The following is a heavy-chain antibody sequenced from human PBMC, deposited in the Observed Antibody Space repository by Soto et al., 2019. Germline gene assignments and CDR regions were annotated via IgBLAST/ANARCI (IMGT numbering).Heavy chain of an antibody. CDR3: ARAFPYPTDGGTFDY. Sequence: EVQLVESGGGLVQPGGSLRLSCAASGFTFSSYEMNWVRQAPGKGLEWVSYISSSGSTIYYADSVKGRFTISRDNAKNSLYLQMNSLRDEDTAVYYCARAFPYPTDGGTFDYWGQGTLVTVSS. D-gene: IGHD3-16*01. CDR2: ISSSGSTI. V-gene: IGHV3-48*03. J-gene: IGHJ4*02. CDR1: GFTFSSYE.